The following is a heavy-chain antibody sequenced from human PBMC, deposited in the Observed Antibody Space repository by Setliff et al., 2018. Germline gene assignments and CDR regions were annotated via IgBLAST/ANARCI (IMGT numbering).Heavy chain of an antibody. Sequence: ASVKVSCKTSGYSFTDYGIAWVRQAPGQGLEWMGWISAHTGNTYSGQKLHDRLTLTTDTSTNTAYMELRSLESDDTAVYYCSRLVRFCTRVACQTLSGGEFWGQGTLVTVS. J-gene: IGHJ1*01. CDR2: ISAHTGNT. D-gene: IGHD2-8*01. CDR1: GYSFTDYG. V-gene: IGHV1-18*01. CDR3: SRLVRFCTRVACQTLSGGEF.